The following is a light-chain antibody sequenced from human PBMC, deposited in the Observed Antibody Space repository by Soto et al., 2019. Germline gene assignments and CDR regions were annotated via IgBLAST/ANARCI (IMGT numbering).Light chain of an antibody. J-gene: IGLJ1*01. Sequence: QSVLTQPGSVSGSPGQSVTISCTGTSSDVGGYNYVSWYQQHPGKAPKLMIYDVTTRPSGVPDRFSGSKSGNTASLTISGLPAEDEADYYCSSHAGSSVVFGTGTKVTVL. CDR2: DVT. V-gene: IGLV2-11*01. CDR1: SSDVGGYNY. CDR3: SSHAGSSVV.